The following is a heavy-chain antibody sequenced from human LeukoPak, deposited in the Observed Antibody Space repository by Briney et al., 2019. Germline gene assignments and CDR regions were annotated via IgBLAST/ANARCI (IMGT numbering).Heavy chain of an antibody. CDR3: ARSGSSGYYPQYYFDY. V-gene: IGHV4-39*01. Sequence: SETLSLTCTVSGVSISSSSYYWGWIRQPPGKGLEWIGSIYYSGSTYYNPSLKSRVTISVDTSKNQFSLKLSSVTAADTAAYYCARSGSSGYYPQYYFDYWGQGTLVTVSS. D-gene: IGHD3-22*01. CDR1: GVSISSSSYY. CDR2: IYYSGST. J-gene: IGHJ4*02.